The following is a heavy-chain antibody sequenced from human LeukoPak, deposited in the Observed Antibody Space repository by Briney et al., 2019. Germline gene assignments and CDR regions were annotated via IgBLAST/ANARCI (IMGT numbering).Heavy chain of an antibody. V-gene: IGHV3-7*05. CDR1: GFTFSSSW. CDR2: IKQDGSDK. Sequence: PGGSLSLFCAASGFTFSSSWMSWVRQAPGKGLEWVANIKQDGSDKYYVNSVKGRFTISRDNAKNSLYLQMDSLRAEDTAVYYCARDKSRSLLDYWGEGTLVTVSS. J-gene: IGHJ4*02. CDR3: ARDKSRSLLDY. D-gene: IGHD6-13*01.